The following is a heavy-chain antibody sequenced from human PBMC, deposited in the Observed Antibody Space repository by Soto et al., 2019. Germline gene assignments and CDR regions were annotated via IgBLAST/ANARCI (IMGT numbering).Heavy chain of an antibody. CDR1: GYTVISYY. D-gene: IGHD3-22*01. V-gene: IGHV1-46*01. CDR3: ARDPKKAYYYDSSGYYYFDY. J-gene: IGHJ4*02. CDR2: INPSSSST. Sequence: QVQLVQSGAEAKKPGASVKVSCKASGYTVISYYMHWVRQAPGQGLECMGIINPSSSSTRFAQKFQGRVTMTRDTSMSTVYMETSSQRSEDTAVYYCARDPKKAYYYDSSGYYYFDYWGQGTLVTVSS.